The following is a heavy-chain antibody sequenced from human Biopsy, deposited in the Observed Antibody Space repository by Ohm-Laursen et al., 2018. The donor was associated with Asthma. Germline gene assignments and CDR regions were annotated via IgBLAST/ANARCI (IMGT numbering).Heavy chain of an antibody. CDR3: AKEGVAGTHIED. D-gene: IGHD6-19*01. CDR1: RFTYE. Sequence: SLRLSCAASRFTYEMHWVRQAPGKGLEWVAVISYDGSSIHYADSVKGRFTISRDNSKNTLSLQMNSLTAEDTAVYYCAKEGVAGTHIEDWGQGTLVTVSS. CDR2: ISYDGSSI. J-gene: IGHJ4*02. V-gene: IGHV3-30*04.